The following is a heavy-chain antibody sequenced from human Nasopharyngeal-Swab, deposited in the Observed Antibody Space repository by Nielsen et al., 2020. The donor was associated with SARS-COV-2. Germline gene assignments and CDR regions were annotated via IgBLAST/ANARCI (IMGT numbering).Heavy chain of an antibody. Sequence: GESLKISCAASGFTFSSYAMSWVRQAPGKGLEWVSAISGSGGSTYYADSVKGRFTISRDNSKNTLYLQMNSLRAEDTAAYYCAKVADIVVVVAAPNFDYWGQGTLVTVSS. CDR1: GFTFSSYA. J-gene: IGHJ4*02. D-gene: IGHD2-15*01. CDR2: ISGSGGST. V-gene: IGHV3-23*01. CDR3: AKVADIVVVVAAPNFDY.